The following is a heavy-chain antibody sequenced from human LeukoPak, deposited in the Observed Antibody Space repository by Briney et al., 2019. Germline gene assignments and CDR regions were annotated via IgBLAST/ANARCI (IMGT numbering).Heavy chain of an antibody. Sequence: GSLRLSCAASGFTFSNAWMSWVRQAPGKGLEWVGRIKSKTDGGTTDYAAPVKGRFTISGDDSKNTLYLQMNSLKTEDTAVYYCTTDGVVVAATSCDYWGQGTLVTVSS. CDR1: GFTFSNAW. CDR2: IKSKTDGGTT. D-gene: IGHD2-15*01. CDR3: TTDGVVVAATSCDY. V-gene: IGHV3-15*01. J-gene: IGHJ4*02.